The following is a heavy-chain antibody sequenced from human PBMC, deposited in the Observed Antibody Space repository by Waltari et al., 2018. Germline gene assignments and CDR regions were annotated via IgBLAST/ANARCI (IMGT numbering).Heavy chain of an antibody. Sequence: EVQLVESGGGLVQPGGSLRLSCAASGFPFSSHWMNWVRQAPGKALEWVALINQVGSGTYYLDSLKVRFTISRDNAKNSLYLQMNSLRVEDTAIYYCARDRGWGWLDPWGQGTLVTVSS. CDR1: GFPFSSHW. CDR3: ARDRGWGWLDP. J-gene: IGHJ5*02. V-gene: IGHV3-7*01. CDR2: INQVGSGT. D-gene: IGHD3-10*01.